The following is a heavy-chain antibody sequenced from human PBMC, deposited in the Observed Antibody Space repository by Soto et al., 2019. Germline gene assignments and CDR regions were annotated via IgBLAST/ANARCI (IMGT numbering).Heavy chain of an antibody. CDR3: GGYRSGYYYPDAFAF. Sequence: GSLRLSCAASGFTFSSSSMNWVRHAPGKWMEKVSYISSSSSTIYYADSVKGRFTISRDNAKNSLYLQMNSLRDEDTAVYYCGGYRSGYYYPDAFAFSSQGTLV. CDR2: ISSSSSTI. CDR1: GFTFSSSS. V-gene: IGHV3-48*02. D-gene: IGHD3-22*01. J-gene: IGHJ3*01.